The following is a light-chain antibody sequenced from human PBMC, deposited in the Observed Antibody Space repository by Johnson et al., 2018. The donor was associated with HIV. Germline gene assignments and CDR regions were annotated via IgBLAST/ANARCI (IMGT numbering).Light chain of an antibody. CDR3: GTWDSSLYAYV. CDR1: TSNIGNNY. J-gene: IGLJ1*01. V-gene: IGLV1-51*01. Sequence: QSVLTQPPSVSAAPGQKVTVSCSGSTSNIGNNYVSWYQQLPGTAPKLLIYDNNKRPSGIPDRFSGSKSGTSATLGITGLKTGDEADYYCGTWDSSLYAYVFGTGTKVTAL. CDR2: DNN.